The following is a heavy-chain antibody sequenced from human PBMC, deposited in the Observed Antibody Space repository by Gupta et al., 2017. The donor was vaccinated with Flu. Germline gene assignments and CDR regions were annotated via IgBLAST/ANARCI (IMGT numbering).Heavy chain of an antibody. CDR2: INHSGST. J-gene: IGHJ5*02. V-gene: IGHV4-34*01. CDR3: ARVPGGGKNWFDP. CDR1: GGSFSGYY. Sequence: QVQLQQWGAGLLKPSETLSLTCAVYGGSFSGYYWSWIRQPPGKGLEWIGEINHSGSTNYNPSLKSRVTISVDTSKNQFSLKLSSVTAADTAVYYCARVPGGGKNWFDPWGQGTLVTVSS. D-gene: IGHD3-10*01.